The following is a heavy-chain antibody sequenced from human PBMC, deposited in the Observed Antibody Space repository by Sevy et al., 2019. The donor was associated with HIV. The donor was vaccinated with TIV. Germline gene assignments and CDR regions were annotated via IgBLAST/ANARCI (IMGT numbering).Heavy chain of an antibody. CDR1: GFTFSSYA. J-gene: IGHJ6*02. D-gene: IGHD3-9*01. CDR3: ASERAGRYFDWLTRSTGMDV. CDR2: ISYDGSNK. Sequence: RGFLRLSCAASGFTFSSYAMHWVRQAPGKGLEWVAVISYDGSNKYYADSVKGRFTISRYNSKNTLYLQMNSLRAEDTAVSYSASERAGRYFDWLTRSTGMDVWGQGTMVLVSS. V-gene: IGHV3-30-3*01.